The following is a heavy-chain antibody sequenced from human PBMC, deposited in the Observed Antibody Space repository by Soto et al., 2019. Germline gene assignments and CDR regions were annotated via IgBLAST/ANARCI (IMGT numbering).Heavy chain of an antibody. Sequence: SETLSLTCTVSGDTSTSYYWGWLRQAPGKGLEWIGHIHNSATSTHNPSLNGRVTISIDMSKKQFSLKLTSLTSADTAVYYCATDFYDSVCSTWFDSGSQGTLVT. V-gene: IGHV4-59*03. CDR3: ATDFYDSVCSTWFDS. CDR1: GDTSTSYY. CDR2: IHNSATS. J-gene: IGHJ5*01. D-gene: IGHD3-22*01.